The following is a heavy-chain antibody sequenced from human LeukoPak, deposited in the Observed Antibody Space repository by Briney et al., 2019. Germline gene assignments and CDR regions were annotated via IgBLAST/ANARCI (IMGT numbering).Heavy chain of an antibody. J-gene: IGHJ4*02. D-gene: IGHD3-22*01. V-gene: IGHV3-11*04. CDR1: GFTFSDYY. Sequence: PGGSLRLSCPASGFTFSDYYMSWIRQAPGKGLEWVSYISSSGSTIYYADSVKSRFTISSDNAKNSLYLQMNSLRAEDTAVYYCARSTYYYDSSGWGGYFDYWGQGTLVTVSS. CDR2: ISSSGSTI. CDR3: ARSTYYYDSSGWGGYFDY.